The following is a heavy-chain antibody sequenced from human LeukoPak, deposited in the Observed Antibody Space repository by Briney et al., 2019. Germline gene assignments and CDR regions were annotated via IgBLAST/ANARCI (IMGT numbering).Heavy chain of an antibody. D-gene: IGHD3-10*01. V-gene: IGHV1-8*01. CDR3: VRDGEGVAISVNYWFDP. J-gene: IGHJ5*02. CDR2: MNPNSGNT. CDR1: GYTFTSYD. Sequence: ASVKVSCKASGYTFTSYDINWVRQATGQGLEWMGWMNPNSGNTGYAQKFQGRVTMTRNTSISTAYMELSSLRSEDTAVYYCVRDGEGVAISVNYWFDPWGQGTLVTVST.